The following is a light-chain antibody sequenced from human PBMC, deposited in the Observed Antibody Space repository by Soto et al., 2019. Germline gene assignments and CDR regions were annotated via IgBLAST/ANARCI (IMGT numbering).Light chain of an antibody. V-gene: IGLV1-44*01. Sequence: QPVLTQPPSASGTPGQRVTISCSGSSSNIGSQTVNWYQQLPGTAPKLLIHSTNQRPSGVPDRFSGSKSGTSASLAISGLQSEDEADYYCAAWDDTLSGLWVFGGGTKVTVL. CDR2: STN. CDR1: SSNIGSQT. CDR3: AAWDDTLSGLWV. J-gene: IGLJ3*02.